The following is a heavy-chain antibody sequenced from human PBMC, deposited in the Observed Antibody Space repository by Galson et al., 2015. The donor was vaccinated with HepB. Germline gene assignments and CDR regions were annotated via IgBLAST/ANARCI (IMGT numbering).Heavy chain of an antibody. D-gene: IGHD2-15*01. CDR1: GFSLSTTGVG. J-gene: IGHJ4*02. CDR2: IHWNDDK. Sequence: PALVKPTQTLTLTCTVSGFSLSTTGVGVGWIRQPPGKALEWLALIHWNDDKRYSPSLKSRLTITKDTSNNQVVLTMTNMDPVDTATYYCAHRGVYCSADSCLDSWGQGTLVTVSS. CDR3: AHRGVYCSADSCLDS. V-gene: IGHV2-5*01.